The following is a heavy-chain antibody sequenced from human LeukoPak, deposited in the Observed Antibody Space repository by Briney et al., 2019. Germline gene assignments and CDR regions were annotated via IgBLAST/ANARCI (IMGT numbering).Heavy chain of an antibody. V-gene: IGHV1-18*01. CDR1: GYTFTSFG. Sequence: ASVKVSCKASGYTFTSFGISWVRQAPGQGPEWMGWISAYNANTDYVQKLQGRVTMTRDTSTSTVYMELSSLRSEDTAVYYCARNIDGYYYYYMDVWGKGTTVTVSS. CDR3: ARNIDGYYYYYMDV. CDR2: ISAYNANT. J-gene: IGHJ6*03. D-gene: IGHD2/OR15-2a*01.